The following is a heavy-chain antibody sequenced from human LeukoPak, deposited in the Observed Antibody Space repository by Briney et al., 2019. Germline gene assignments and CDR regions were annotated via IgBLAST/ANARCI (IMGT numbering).Heavy chain of an antibody. CDR2: INPNSGGT. Sequence: ASVNVSCKASGYTFTGYYMHWVRQAPGQGLERMGWINPNSGGTNYAQKFQGRVTMTRDTSISTAYMELSRLRSDDTAVYYWAREGYCRGGSCSRHAFDIWGQGTMVTVSS. J-gene: IGHJ3*02. D-gene: IGHD2-15*01. CDR1: GYTFTGYY. CDR3: AREGYCRGGSCSRHAFDI. V-gene: IGHV1-2*02.